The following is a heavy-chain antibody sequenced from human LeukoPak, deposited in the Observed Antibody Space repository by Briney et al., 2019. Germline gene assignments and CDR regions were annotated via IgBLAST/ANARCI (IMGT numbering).Heavy chain of an antibody. Sequence: GGSLRLSCAASGFTFSSYTMNWVRQAPGKGLEWVSIISSGSSYIHYADSVKGRFTISRDNAKNSLYLQMNSLRAEDTAVYYCARDPSDYYDNWFDPWGQGTLVTVSS. V-gene: IGHV3-21*01. J-gene: IGHJ5*02. CDR2: ISSGSSYI. CDR1: GFTFSSYT. CDR3: ARDPSDYYDNWFDP. D-gene: IGHD3-22*01.